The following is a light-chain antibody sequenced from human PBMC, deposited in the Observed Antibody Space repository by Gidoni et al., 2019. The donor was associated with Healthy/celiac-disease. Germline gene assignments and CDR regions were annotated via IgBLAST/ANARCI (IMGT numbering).Light chain of an antibody. Sequence: DLVMTQFPDSLAVSLGERATINCKSSQSVLYSSNNKNYLAWYQQKPGQPPKLLIYWASTRESGVPDRFSGSGSGTDFTLTISSLQAEDVAVYYCQQYYSTPRTFGQGTKVEIK. CDR2: WAS. CDR3: QQYYSTPRT. J-gene: IGKJ1*01. V-gene: IGKV4-1*01. CDR1: QSVLYSSNNKNY.